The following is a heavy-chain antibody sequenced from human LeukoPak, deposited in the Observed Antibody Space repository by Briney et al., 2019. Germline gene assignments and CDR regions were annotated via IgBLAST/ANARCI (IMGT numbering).Heavy chain of an antibody. Sequence: GGSLRLSCAASGFTFSDYYMSWIRQAPWKGLEWVSYISSSGSTIYYADSVKGRFTISRDNAKNSLYLQMNSLRAEDTAVYYCARGGYCSSTSCYAYNYFDYWGQGTLVTVSS. D-gene: IGHD2-2*01. CDR1: GFTFSDYY. CDR2: ISSSGSTI. J-gene: IGHJ4*02. CDR3: ARGGYCSSTSCYAYNYFDY. V-gene: IGHV3-11*01.